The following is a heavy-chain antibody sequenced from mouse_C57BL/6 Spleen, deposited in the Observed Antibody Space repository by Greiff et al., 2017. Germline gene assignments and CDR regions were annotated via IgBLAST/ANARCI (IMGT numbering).Heavy chain of an antibody. CDR3: ASYGNYAMDY. J-gene: IGHJ4*01. CDR1: GYSITSGYY. V-gene: IGHV3-6*01. Sequence: EVKLEESGPGLVKPSQSLSLTCSVTGYSITSGYYWNWIRQFPGNKLEWMGYISYDGSNNYNPSLKNRISITRDTSKNQFFLKLNSVTTEDTATYYCASYGNYAMDYWGQGTSVTVSS. D-gene: IGHD2-1*01. CDR2: ISYDGSN.